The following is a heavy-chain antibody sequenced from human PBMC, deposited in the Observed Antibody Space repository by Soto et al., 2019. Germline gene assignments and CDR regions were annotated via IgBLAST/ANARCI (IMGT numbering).Heavy chain of an antibody. CDR2: ISGSGGST. D-gene: IGHD2-15*01. V-gene: IGHV3-23*01. CDR3: AKGPLVVVVAATTWFDP. J-gene: IGHJ5*02. CDR1: GFTFSSYA. Sequence: GSLRLSCAASGFTFSSYAMSWVRQAPGKGLEWVSAISGSGGSTYYADSVKGRFTISRDNSKNTLYLQMNSLRAEDTAVYYCAKGPLVVVVAATTWFDPWGQGTLVTVSS.